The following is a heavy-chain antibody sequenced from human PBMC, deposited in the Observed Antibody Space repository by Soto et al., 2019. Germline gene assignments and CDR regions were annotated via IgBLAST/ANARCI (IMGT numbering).Heavy chain of an antibody. Sequence: QVQLQESGPGLVKPSQTLSLTCTVSGGSISSGGYYWSWIRQHPGKGLEWIGYIYYSGSTYYNPSLKSRVTISVDTSKDQFSLKLSSVTAADTAVYYCARVCGGDCHYGRDVWGQGTTVTVSS. J-gene: IGHJ6*02. CDR1: GGSISSGGYY. V-gene: IGHV4-31*03. CDR3: ARVCGGDCHYGRDV. CDR2: IYYSGST. D-gene: IGHD2-21*02.